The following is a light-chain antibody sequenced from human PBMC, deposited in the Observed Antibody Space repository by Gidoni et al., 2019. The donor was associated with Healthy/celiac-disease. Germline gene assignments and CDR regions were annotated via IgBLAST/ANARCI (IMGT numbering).Light chain of an antibody. CDR1: SSDVGGYYY. J-gene: IGLJ2*01. Sequence: QSALTHPPSASGSPGQSVTISCTGTSSDVGGYYYVSCYQQHPGKAPKLMIYEVSKRPSVFPDRFAGSKSGNAASLTVSGLQAEDEADYYCSSYAGSNVVFGGGTKLTGL. CDR2: EVS. CDR3: SSYAGSNVV. V-gene: IGLV2-8*01.